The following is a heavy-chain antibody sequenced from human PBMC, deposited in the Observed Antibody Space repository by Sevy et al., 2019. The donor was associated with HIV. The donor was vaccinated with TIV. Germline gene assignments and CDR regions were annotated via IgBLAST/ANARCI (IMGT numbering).Heavy chain of an antibody. CDR1: GYTFTSYD. J-gene: IGHJ6*02. CDR2: MSPNSGNT. CDR3: ARFLSTSYYYYYAMDV. Sequence: ASVKVSCRASGYTFTSYDINWVRQATGQGLEWMGWMSPNSGNTGYAQKFQGRVTMTRNTSISTAYMELSSLRSEDTAVYHSARFLSTSYYYYYAMDVWGQGTTVTVSS. V-gene: IGHV1-8*01. D-gene: IGHD2-2*01.